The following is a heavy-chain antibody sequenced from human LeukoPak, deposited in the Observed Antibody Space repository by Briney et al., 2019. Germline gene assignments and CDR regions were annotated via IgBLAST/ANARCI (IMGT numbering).Heavy chain of an antibody. CDR1: GFTFSSYG. D-gene: IGHD5-24*01. Sequence: GGSLRLSCAASGFTFSSYGMHRVRQAPGKGLEWVAFIRYDGSNKYYADSVKGRFTISRDNSKNTLYLQMNSLRAEDTAVYYCAKDRERWLQSYFDYWGQGTLVTVSS. V-gene: IGHV3-30*02. J-gene: IGHJ4*02. CDR2: IRYDGSNK. CDR3: AKDRERWLQSYFDY.